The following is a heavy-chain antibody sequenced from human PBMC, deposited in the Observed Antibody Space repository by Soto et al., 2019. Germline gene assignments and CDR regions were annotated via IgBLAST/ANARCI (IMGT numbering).Heavy chain of an antibody. CDR2: MNPNSGNT. CDR1: GYTFTSYD. CDR3: ARGRVAAAGTFDY. J-gene: IGHJ4*02. V-gene: IGHV1-8*01. D-gene: IGHD6-13*01. Sequence: QVPLVQSGAEVKKPGASVKVSCKASGYTFTSYDINWVRQATGQGLEWMGWMNPNSGNTGYAQKFQGRVTMTRNTSVSTAYMDLSSPGAKDPAVYYCARGRVAAAGTFDYWGQGTLVTVSS.